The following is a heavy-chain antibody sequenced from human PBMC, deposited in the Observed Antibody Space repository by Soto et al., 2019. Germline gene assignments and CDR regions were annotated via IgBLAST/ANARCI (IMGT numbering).Heavy chain of an antibody. D-gene: IGHD3-10*01. CDR2: MNPNSGNT. CDR3: ARVATMVRGVIIPYWFDP. V-gene: IGHV1-8*01. Sequence: ASVKVSCKASGYTFTSYDINWVRQATGQGLEWMGWMNPNSGNTGYAQKFQGRVTMTRSTSISTAYMELSSLRSEDTAVYYCARVATMVRGVIIPYWFDPWGQGTLVTVSS. J-gene: IGHJ5*02. CDR1: GYTFTSYD.